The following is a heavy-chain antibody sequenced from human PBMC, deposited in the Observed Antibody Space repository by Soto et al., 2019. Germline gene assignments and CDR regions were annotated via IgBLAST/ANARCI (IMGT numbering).Heavy chain of an antibody. D-gene: IGHD3-22*01. J-gene: IGHJ5*02. CDR3: ARSKYYYDSSGRRSNNWFDP. CDR2: ISVYNGNT. V-gene: IGHV1-18*04. Sequence: GASVKVSCKASGYTFTRCYMHWVRQAPGQGLEWMGWISVYNGNTNYAQKLQGRVTMTTDTSTSTAYMELRSLRSDDTAVYYCARSKYYYDSSGRRSNNWFDPWGQGTLVTVSS. CDR1: GYTFTRCY.